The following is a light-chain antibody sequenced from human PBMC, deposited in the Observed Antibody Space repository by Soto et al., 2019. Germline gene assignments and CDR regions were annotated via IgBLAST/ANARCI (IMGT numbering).Light chain of an antibody. CDR2: AAS. J-gene: IGKJ3*01. CDR1: QDISSR. V-gene: IGKV1-12*01. Sequence: DIQMTQSPSSVSASIGDRVTITCRASQDISSRLAWYQQRPGKAPQLLLYAASSLQSGVPSRFSGSGSVTDFTLTIRSLQPEDFATYYCQKAKSFPLTFGLGTKVDSK. CDR3: QKAKSFPLT.